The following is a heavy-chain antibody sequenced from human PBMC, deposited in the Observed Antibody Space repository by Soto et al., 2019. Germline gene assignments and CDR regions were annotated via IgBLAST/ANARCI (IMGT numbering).Heavy chain of an antibody. Sequence: SSETLSLTCTVSGGSMRNYFWTWIRQPPGKGLEWIGYIHYSGTTSFFPSYNPSLRSRVTISEDTSKNQFSLKLLSVTTADTAVYFLSAGEASSRNLAPYYLDFWGQGTLVTVSS. J-gene: IGHJ4*02. V-gene: IGHV4-59*01. CDR1: GGSMRNYF. D-gene: IGHD6-13*01. CDR2: IHYSGTT. CDR3: SAGEASSRNLAPYYLDF.